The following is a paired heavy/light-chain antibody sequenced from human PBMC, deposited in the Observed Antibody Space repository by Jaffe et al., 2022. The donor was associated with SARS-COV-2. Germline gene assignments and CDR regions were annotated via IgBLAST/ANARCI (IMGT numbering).Light chain of an antibody. Sequence: QTVVTQEPSFSVSPGGTVTLTCALNSGSVSTSYYPSWYQQTPGQAPRTLIYSTDSRSSGVPDRFSGSILGNKAALTITGAQADDESDYYCSLYMGSGISVFGGGTKLTVL. CDR3: SLYMGSGISV. V-gene: IGLV8-61*01. J-gene: IGLJ3*02. CDR2: STD. CDR1: SGSVSTSYY.
Heavy chain of an antibody. CDR2: IYYGGST. D-gene: IGHD3-3*01. Sequence: QVQLQESGPGLVKPSETLSLICTVSGGSISSYYWNWIRQTPGKGLEWIGCIYYGGSTNSNPSLKSRVTISVDMSKNYFSLKLSSVTAADTAVYYCAGGLWDYDFRSWGQGTLVTVSS. J-gene: IGHJ5*02. V-gene: IGHV4-59*01. CDR3: AGGLWDYDFRS. CDR1: GGSISSYY.